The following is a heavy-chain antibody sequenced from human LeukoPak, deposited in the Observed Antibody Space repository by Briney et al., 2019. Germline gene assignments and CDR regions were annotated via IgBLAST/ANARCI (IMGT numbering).Heavy chain of an antibody. CDR2: IRYDGSNK. D-gene: IGHD5-12*01. V-gene: IGHV3-30*02. J-gene: IGHJ6*02. CDR1: GFTFSSYG. Sequence: PGGSLRLSCAASGFTFSSYGMHWVRQAPGKGLEWVAFIRYDGSNKYYADSVKGRFTISRDNSKNTLYLQMNSLRAEDTAVYYCARGNRAGYSGYGVYYYYGMDVWGQGTTVTVSS. CDR3: ARGNRAGYSGYGVYYYYGMDV.